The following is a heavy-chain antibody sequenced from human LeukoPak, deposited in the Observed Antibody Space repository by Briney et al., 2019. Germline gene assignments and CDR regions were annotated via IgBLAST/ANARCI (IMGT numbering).Heavy chain of an antibody. CDR3: ASRPGGYCSSTSCYAFDY. Sequence: SETLSLTCAVYGGSFSGYYWSWIRQPPGKGLEWIGEINHSGSTNYNPSLKSRVNISVDTSNNQFSLKLSSVTAADTAVYYCASRPGGYCSSTSCYAFDYWGQGTLVTVSS. D-gene: IGHD2-2*01. CDR1: GGSFSGYY. J-gene: IGHJ4*02. V-gene: IGHV4-34*01. CDR2: INHSGST.